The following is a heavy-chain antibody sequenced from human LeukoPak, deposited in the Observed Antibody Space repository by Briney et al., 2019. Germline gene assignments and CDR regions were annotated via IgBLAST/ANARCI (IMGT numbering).Heavy chain of an antibody. Sequence: GGSLRLSCAASGFTFSDYYMSWIRQAPGKGLEWDSYISSSSSYTNHADSVKGRFTISRDNAKNSLYLQVNSLRAEDTAVYYCGRGDGSGSYYNVDYWGQGTLVTVSS. D-gene: IGHD3-10*01. V-gene: IGHV3-11*05. CDR2: ISSSSSYT. CDR1: GFTFSDYY. J-gene: IGHJ4*02. CDR3: GRGDGSGSYYNVDY.